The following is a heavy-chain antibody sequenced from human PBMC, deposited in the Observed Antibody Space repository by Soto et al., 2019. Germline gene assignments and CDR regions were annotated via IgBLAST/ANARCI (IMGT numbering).Heavy chain of an antibody. CDR1: GFTFSSYG. CDR2: IWYDGSNK. D-gene: IGHD3-22*01. Sequence: GGSLRLSCAASGFTFSSYGMHWVRQAPGKGLEWVAVIWYDGSNKYYADSVKGRFTISRDNSKNTLYLQMNSLRAEDTAVYYCASLYDSSGYYYPLDAFDIWGQGTMVT. J-gene: IGHJ3*02. V-gene: IGHV3-33*01. CDR3: ASLYDSSGYYYPLDAFDI.